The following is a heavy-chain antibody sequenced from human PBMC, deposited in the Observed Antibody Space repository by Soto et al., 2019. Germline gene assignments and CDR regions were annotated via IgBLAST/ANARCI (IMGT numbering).Heavy chain of an antibody. V-gene: IGHV1-69*12. Sequence: QVQLVQSGAEVKKHGSSVKVSCKASGGSLSNYGISWVRQAPGQGLEWMGAIIPVFGTRTYAQKFQDRVTITADESTTTVSMEVRILTSEDTAVDYCARGDATKIVVTTYYAMDVWGQGTTVTVSS. J-gene: IGHJ6*02. CDR3: ARGDATKIVVTTYYAMDV. CDR2: IIPVFGTR. CDR1: GGSLSNYG. D-gene: IGHD3-22*01.